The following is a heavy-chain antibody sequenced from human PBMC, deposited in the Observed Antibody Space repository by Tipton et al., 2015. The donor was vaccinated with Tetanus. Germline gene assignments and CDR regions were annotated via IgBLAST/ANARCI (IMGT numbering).Heavy chain of an antibody. V-gene: IGHV4-34*01. D-gene: IGHD3-3*01. J-gene: IGHJ5*02. CDR1: GGSFSGYY. CDR3: ARDLTIFGVVNWFDP. Sequence: TLSLTCAVYGGSFSGYYWSWIRQPPGKGLEWIGEINHSGSTNYNPSLKSRVTISVDTSKNQFSLKLSSVTAADTAVYYCARDLTIFGVVNWFDPWGQGTLVTVSS. CDR2: INHSGST.